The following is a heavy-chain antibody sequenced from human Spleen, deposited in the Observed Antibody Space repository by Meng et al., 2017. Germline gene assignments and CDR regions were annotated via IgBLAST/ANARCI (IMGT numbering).Heavy chain of an antibody. CDR1: GANFSSHE. D-gene: IGHD3-16*02. CDR2: FSSPGSTI. V-gene: IGHV3-48*03. J-gene: IGHJ3*02. Sequence: GGPLRLPCAASGANFSSHEMNWVRQAQGKGREGVSYFSSPGSTIFYADSVKGRFIISRDNAKNSLYLQMNSLKAEDTAVYYCAGTSYDYVWGSYRHDAFDIWGQGTMVTVSS. CDR3: AGTSYDYVWGSYRHDAFDI.